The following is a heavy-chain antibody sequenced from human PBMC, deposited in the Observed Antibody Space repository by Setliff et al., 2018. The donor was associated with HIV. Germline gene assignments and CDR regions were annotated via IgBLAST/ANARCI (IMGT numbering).Heavy chain of an antibody. D-gene: IGHD2-21*02. CDR3: AGSIVVVTAAPLT. Sequence: PSETLSLTCAVSGGSISSAYWSWVRQPPGKGLEWIGYIYSGGTTKYNPSLKSRVTISVDTSKNQFSLKLSSVTAADTAVYYCAGSIVVVTAAPLTWGQGTLVTVSS. J-gene: IGHJ5*02. CDR2: IYSGGTT. V-gene: IGHV4-4*08. CDR1: GGSISSAY.